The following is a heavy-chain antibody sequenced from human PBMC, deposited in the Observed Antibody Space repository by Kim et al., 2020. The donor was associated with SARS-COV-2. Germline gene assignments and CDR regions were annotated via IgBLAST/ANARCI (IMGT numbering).Heavy chain of an antibody. J-gene: IGHJ3*02. CDR1: GGSVSSGTYY. CDR3: ARYSGSRGRSAFDI. D-gene: IGHD1-26*01. V-gene: IGHV4-61*01. Sequence: SETLSLTCTVSGGSVSSGTYYWSWIRQPPGKGLEYIGYIYYSGSTNYNSSLNSRVTISLDTSKNQFSLKLNSVTAADTAVYYCARYSGSRGRSAFDIWGQGRMVIVSS. CDR2: IYYSGST.